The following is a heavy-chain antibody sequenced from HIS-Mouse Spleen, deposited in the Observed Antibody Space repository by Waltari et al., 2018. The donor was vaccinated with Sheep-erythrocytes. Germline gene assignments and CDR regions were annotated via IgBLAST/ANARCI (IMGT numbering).Heavy chain of an antibody. CDR1: GDSVSSTSAA. Sequence: QVQLQQSGPGLVKPSQTLSLTCPISGDSVSSTSAACNWIRQSPSRGLEWLGRTYYRSKWYNDYAVSVKSRITINPDTSKNQFSLQLNSVTPEDTAVYYCAKIRPYSSSSRGAFDIWGQGTMVTVSS. D-gene: IGHD6-6*01. CDR2: TYYRSKWYN. J-gene: IGHJ3*02. V-gene: IGHV6-1*01. CDR3: AKIRPYSSSSRGAFDI.